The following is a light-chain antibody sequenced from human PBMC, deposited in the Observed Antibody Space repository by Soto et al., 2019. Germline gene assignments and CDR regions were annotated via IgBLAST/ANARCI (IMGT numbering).Light chain of an antibody. CDR3: QQYFSYPWA. CDR2: KAS. CDR1: QSIGSW. Sequence: DIQMTQSPSTLSASVGDRVTITCRASQSIGSWLAWYQQKPGRAPTLLLSKASSLQSGVPSRFSGRGSGTEFTLTISSLQPGDFAIYYCQQYFSYPWAFGPGTKVDIK. V-gene: IGKV1-5*03. J-gene: IGKJ1*01.